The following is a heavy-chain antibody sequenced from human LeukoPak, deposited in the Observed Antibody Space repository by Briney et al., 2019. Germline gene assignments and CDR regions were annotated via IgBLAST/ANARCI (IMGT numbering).Heavy chain of an antibody. D-gene: IGHD2-15*01. V-gene: IGHV3-23*01. Sequence: GGSLRLSCAASGFTFSSYAMSWVRQAPGKGLEWVSAISGSGGSTYYAGSVKGRFTISRDNAKNSLYLQMNSLRAEDTAVYYCATDSVVAATKAMDYWGQGTLVTVSS. CDR3: ATDSVVAATKAMDY. CDR2: ISGSGGST. J-gene: IGHJ4*02. CDR1: GFTFSSYA.